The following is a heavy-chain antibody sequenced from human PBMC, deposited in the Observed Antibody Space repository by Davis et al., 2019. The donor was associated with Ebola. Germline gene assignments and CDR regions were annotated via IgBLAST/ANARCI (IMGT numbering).Heavy chain of an antibody. J-gene: IGHJ4*02. CDR2: IDPSSGNV. D-gene: IGHD2-2*01. CDR1: GYTFTSYY. CDR3: AREPPGACYFDY. V-gene: IGHV1-46*01. Sequence: SVKVSCKAFGYTFTSYYIQWVRQAPGQGLEWMGTIDPSSGNVNYAQNFRGRVTMTRDTSTSTVYMEMSSLRSEDTAVYYCAREPPGACYFDYWGQGTLVTVSP.